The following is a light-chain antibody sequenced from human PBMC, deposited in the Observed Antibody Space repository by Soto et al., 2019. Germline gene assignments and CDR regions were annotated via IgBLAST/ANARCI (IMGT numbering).Light chain of an antibody. CDR1: QSISSSY. CDR3: QQYRSSPFT. J-gene: IGKJ3*01. CDR2: GAS. Sequence: EIVLTQSPGTLSLSPGGRATLSCRASQSISSSYLAWYQQKPGQAPRLLVYGASSRATGIPDRFSGSGSGTDFTLTISRLEPEVFAVYYCQQYRSSPFTLGPGT. V-gene: IGKV3-20*01.